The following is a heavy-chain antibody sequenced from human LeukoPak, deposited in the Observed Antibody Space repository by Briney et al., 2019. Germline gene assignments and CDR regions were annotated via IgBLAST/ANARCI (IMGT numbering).Heavy chain of an antibody. CDR3: ARQLWFGELSSWFDP. Sequence: SETLSLTCTVSGGSISSYYWSWIRQPAGKGLEWIGRIYSSGSTNYNPSLKSRVTISVDTSKNQFSLKLSSVTAADTAVYYCARQLWFGELSSWFDPWGQGTLVTVSS. CDR2: IYSSGST. D-gene: IGHD3-10*01. J-gene: IGHJ5*02. CDR1: GGSISSYY. V-gene: IGHV4-4*07.